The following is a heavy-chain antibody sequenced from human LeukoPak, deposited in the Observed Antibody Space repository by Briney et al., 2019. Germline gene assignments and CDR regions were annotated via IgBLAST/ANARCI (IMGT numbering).Heavy chain of an antibody. CDR3: ASRHDSGPY. Sequence: PSATLSLTCAVSGGSITSPNWWTWVRQPPGKGLEWIGEVYHTGSTNYSPSLKSRLTISVDKPNNQFSLKLTSVTAADTAVYYCASRHDSGPYWGQGTLVTVSS. CDR2: VYHTGST. J-gene: IGHJ4*02. V-gene: IGHV4-4*02. CDR1: GGSITSPNW. D-gene: IGHD4-17*01.